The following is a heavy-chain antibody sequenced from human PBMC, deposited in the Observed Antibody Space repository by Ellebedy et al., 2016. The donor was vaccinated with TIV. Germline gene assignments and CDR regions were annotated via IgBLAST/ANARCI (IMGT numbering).Heavy chain of an antibody. Sequence: ASVKVSCXASGYTFTSYYLHWVRQAPGQRLEWMGIINPSDGDTRYAQKFQGRVTMTRDTSTSRVYMELSSLRSDDAAVYYCARTRRIAARYPYEYWGQGTLVTVSS. D-gene: IGHD6-6*01. CDR3: ARTRRIAARYPYEY. V-gene: IGHV1-46*01. CDR2: INPSDGDT. CDR1: GYTFTSYY. J-gene: IGHJ4*02.